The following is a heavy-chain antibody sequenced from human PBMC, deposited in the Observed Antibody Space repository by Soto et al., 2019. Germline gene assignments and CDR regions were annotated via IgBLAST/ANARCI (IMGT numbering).Heavy chain of an antibody. Sequence: GASVKVSCKASGYTFTSYAMHWVRQAPGQRLEWMGWINAGNGNTKYSQKFQGRVTMTTDTSTSTAYMELRSLRSDDTAVYYCARYSSSWEGWFDPWGQGTLVTVSS. CDR2: INAGNGNT. CDR1: GYTFTSYA. CDR3: ARYSSSWEGWFDP. V-gene: IGHV1-3*01. D-gene: IGHD6-13*01. J-gene: IGHJ5*02.